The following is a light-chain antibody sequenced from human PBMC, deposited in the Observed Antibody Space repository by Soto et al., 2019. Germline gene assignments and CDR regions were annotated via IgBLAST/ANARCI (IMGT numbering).Light chain of an antibody. V-gene: IGLV2-14*01. CDR3: SLYTSSTTLSVV. Sequence: QSALTQPASVSGSPGQSITISCTGTSRDVGGYNYVSWYQQHPGKAPKLMIYGVTNRPSGVSNRFSGSKSGNTASLTISGLQAEDEADYYCSLYTSSTTLSVVFGGGTKLTVL. CDR1: SRDVGGYNY. CDR2: GVT. J-gene: IGLJ2*01.